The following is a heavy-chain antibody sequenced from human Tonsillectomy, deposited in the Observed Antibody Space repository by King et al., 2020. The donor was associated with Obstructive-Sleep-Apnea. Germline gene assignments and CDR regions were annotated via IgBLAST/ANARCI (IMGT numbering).Heavy chain of an antibody. CDR3: ARAGYSGYADAFDI. V-gene: IGHV3-13*01. CDR2: IGTAGDT. J-gene: IGHJ3*02. Sequence: QLVQSGGGLVQPGGSLRLSCAASGFTFSSYDMHWVRQATGKGLEWVSAIGTAGDTYYPGSVKGRFTISRENAKNSLYLQMNSLRAGDTAVYYCARAGYSGYADAFDIWGQGTMDTVSS. D-gene: IGHD5-12*01. CDR1: GFTFSSYD.